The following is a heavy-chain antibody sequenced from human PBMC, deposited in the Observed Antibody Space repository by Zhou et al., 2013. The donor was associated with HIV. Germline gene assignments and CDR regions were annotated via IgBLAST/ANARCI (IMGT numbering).Heavy chain of an antibody. CDR2: FIPISGIT. Sequence: QVQLVQSGAEVKKPGASVKVSCKASGGSFRSYAISWVREAPGQGLDWMGGFIPISGITKSAQKFQGRVTITADESASTFYMELSSLTSEDTAVYYCARMAGYTHGPSFYFDYWGQGTLVTVSS. D-gene: IGHD5-18*01. CDR1: GGSFRSYA. V-gene: IGHV1-69*13. CDR3: ARMAGYTHGPSFYFDY. J-gene: IGHJ4*02.